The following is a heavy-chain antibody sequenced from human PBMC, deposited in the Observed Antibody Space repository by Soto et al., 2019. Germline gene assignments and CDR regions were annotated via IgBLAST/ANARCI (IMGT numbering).Heavy chain of an antibody. J-gene: IGHJ4*02. D-gene: IGHD1-1*01. CDR3: EVTTGY. CDR1: GDTFTDYD. V-gene: IGHV1-8*01. Sequence: ASVKLSCKTCGDTFTDYDINWVRQAPGQGPEYMGWVSPENKNAGYAPQFRGRVSMTTDTTISTAYLEVTNLTYEDTAVYYCEVTTGYWGQGTMLTVSS. CDR2: VSPENKNA.